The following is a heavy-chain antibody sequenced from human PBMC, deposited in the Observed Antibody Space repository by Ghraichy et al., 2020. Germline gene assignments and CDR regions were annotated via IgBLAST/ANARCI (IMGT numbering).Heavy chain of an antibody. J-gene: IGHJ4*02. D-gene: IGHD3-22*01. Sequence: ASVKVSCKTSGYTFTSYDINWVRQATGQGLEWMGWMNPNSGNTGYAQRFQGRVSMTRNTSISTAYMELSSLRSEDTAVYYCARLDGSGYYYDLGDWGQGTLVTVSS. CDR2: MNPNSGNT. V-gene: IGHV1-8*01. CDR1: GYTFTSYD. CDR3: ARLDGSGYYYDLGD.